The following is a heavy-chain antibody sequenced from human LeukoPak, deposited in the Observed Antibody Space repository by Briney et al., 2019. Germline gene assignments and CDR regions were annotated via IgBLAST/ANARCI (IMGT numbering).Heavy chain of an antibody. Sequence: PSETLSLTCAVYGGSFSGYYWSWVRQPPGKGLEWIGEINHSGSTNYNPSLKSRATISVDTSKNQFSLKLSSVTAADTAVYYCARGKSMSFGMDVWGQGTTVTVSS. CDR2: INHSGST. V-gene: IGHV4-34*01. CDR3: ARGKSMSFGMDV. J-gene: IGHJ6*02. D-gene: IGHD6-6*01. CDR1: GGSFSGYY.